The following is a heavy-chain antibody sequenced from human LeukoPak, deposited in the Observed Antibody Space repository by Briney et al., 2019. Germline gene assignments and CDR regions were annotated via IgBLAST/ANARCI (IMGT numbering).Heavy chain of an antibody. D-gene: IGHD5-18*01. CDR2: IYYSGST. CDR1: GGSISSYY. CDR3: ARGPRGYSYGYLGY. J-gene: IGHJ4*02. Sequence: SETLSLTCTVSGGSISSYYWNWIRQPPGKGLEWIGYIYYSGSTNYNPSLKSRVTISVDTSKNQFSLKLSSVTAADTAVYYCARGPRGYSYGYLGYWGQGTLVTVSS. V-gene: IGHV4-59*01.